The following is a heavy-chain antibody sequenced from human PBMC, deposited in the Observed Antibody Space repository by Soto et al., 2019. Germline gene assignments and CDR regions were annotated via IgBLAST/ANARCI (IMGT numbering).Heavy chain of an antibody. CDR2: IKSKTDGGTT. J-gene: IGHJ4*02. V-gene: IGHV3-15*01. CDR3: TTGRGKLGYCSSTSCYAIGGFDY. D-gene: IGHD2-2*01. Sequence: GGSLRLSCAASGFTFSNAWMSWVRQAPGKGLEWVGRIKSKTDGGTTDYAAPVKGRFTISRDDSKNTLYLQMNSLKTEDTAVYYCTTGRGKLGYCSSTSCYAIGGFDYWGQGTLVTVSS. CDR1: GFTFSNAW.